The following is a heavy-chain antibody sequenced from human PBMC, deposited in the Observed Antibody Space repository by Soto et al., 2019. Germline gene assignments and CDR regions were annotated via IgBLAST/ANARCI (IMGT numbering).Heavy chain of an antibody. Sequence: QVQLVQSGAEVKKPGSSVKVSCKASGGTFSSYAISWVRQAPGQGLEWMGGIIPIFGTANYAQKFQGRVTIHPDESPSTAYLELSSLRPEDTALYDCARECWLELRRGDFDYWGQGTLVTVPS. J-gene: IGHJ4*02. V-gene: IGHV1-69*05. CDR2: IIPIFGTA. CDR1: GGTFSSYA. CDR3: ARECWLELRRGDFDY. D-gene: IGHD1-7*01.